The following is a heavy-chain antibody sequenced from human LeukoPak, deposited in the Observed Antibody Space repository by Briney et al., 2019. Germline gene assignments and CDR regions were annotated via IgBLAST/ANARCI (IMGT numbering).Heavy chain of an antibody. V-gene: IGHV3-53*01. CDR3: ARAGWLAEPYFDY. CDR1: GFTVSSNY. Sequence: PGGSLRLSCAASGFTVSSNYMSGVGQAPGKGLEGVSVIYSGGSTYYADSVRGRFTISRDNSKNTLYLQMNSLRAEDTAVYYCARAGWLAEPYFDYWGQGTLVTVSS. CDR2: IYSGGST. J-gene: IGHJ4*02. D-gene: IGHD3-22*01.